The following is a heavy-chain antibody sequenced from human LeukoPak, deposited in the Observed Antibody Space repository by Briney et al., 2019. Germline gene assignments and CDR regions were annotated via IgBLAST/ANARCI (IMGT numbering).Heavy chain of an antibody. V-gene: IGHV3-30*03. CDR3: ARASWPDAFDI. J-gene: IGHJ3*02. CDR1: GFTFSRYG. CDR2: ISFDGSNK. Sequence: PGGSLRLSCAASGFTFSRYGMHWVRQAPGKGLEWVAVISFDGSNKYYADSVKGRFTISRDNSKNTMYLQMNSLRAEDTAVYYCARASWPDAFDIWGQGTMVTVSS.